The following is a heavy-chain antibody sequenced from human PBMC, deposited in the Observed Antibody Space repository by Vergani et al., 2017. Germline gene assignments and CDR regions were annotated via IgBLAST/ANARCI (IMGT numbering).Heavy chain of an antibody. CDR1: GYTFTGYY. J-gene: IGHJ4*02. CDR2: INPNSGGT. D-gene: IGHD6-13*01. V-gene: IGHV1-2*02. Sequence: QVQLVQSGAEVKKPGASVKVSCKASGYTFTGYYMHWVRQAPGQGLEWMGWINPNSGGTTYAQKFQGRVTMTRDTSISTAYMELSRLRSDDTAVYYCAREGYSSSWYYFDYWGQGTLVTVSS. CDR3: AREGYSSSWYYFDY.